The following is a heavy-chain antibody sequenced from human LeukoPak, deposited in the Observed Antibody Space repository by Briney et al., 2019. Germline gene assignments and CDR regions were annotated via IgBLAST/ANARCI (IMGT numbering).Heavy chain of an antibody. D-gene: IGHD4-17*01. Sequence: GEALQISCKGSGYSFTSYWIGWGRRMLGKGLEWMGIIYPGDSDTRYSPSFQGQVTISDDKSISTAYLQWSSLKASDTAMYYCARLYGDYVDYWGQGTLVTVSS. CDR3: ARLYGDYVDY. J-gene: IGHJ4*02. CDR2: IYPGDSDT. CDR1: GYSFTSYW. V-gene: IGHV5-51*01.